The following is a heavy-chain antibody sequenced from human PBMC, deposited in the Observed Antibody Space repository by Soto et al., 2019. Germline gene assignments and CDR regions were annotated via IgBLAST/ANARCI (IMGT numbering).Heavy chain of an antibody. CDR2: VSDGRT. Sequence: GGSLRLSCVASGFTFSDYALSWVRQAPGKGLEWVSAVSDGRTYYADSVQGRFTISRDNSRNTLYLQMNSLRAEDTAMYYCAKVTVTGFSSFDRWGQGTLVTVSS. CDR3: AKVTVTGFSSFDR. D-gene: IGHD3-9*01. CDR1: GFTFSDYA. V-gene: IGHV3-23*01. J-gene: IGHJ1*01.